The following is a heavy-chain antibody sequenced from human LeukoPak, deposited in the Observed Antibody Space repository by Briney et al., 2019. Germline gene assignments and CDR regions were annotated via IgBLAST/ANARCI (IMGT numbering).Heavy chain of an antibody. CDR2: ISHSGST. J-gene: IGHJ4*02. CDR1: GGSFSGYY. V-gene: IGHV4-34*01. D-gene: IGHD1-26*01. CDR3: ARGASGSYYRGRFDY. Sequence: PSETLSLTCAVYGGSFSGYYWSWIRQPPGKGLEWIGEISHSGSTNYNPSLKSRVTISVDTSKNQFSLKLSSVTAADTAVYYCARGASGSYYRGRFDYWGQGTLVTVSS.